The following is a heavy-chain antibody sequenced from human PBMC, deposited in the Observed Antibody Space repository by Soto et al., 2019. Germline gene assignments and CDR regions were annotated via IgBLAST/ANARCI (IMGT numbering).Heavy chain of an antibody. V-gene: IGHV4-39*01. Sequence: QLQLQESGPGLVKPSETLSLTCTVSGGSISSIDDWWGWVRQPPGKGLEWIASVYRTGATYYYPSLESRVTVSVDTSKNQFFLKVTSVTAADTTVYYCARLMGGSFFTYWGQGTLVTVSS. CDR2: VYRTGAT. CDR3: ARLMGGSFFTY. J-gene: IGHJ4*02. D-gene: IGHD2-8*01. CDR1: GGSISSIDDW.